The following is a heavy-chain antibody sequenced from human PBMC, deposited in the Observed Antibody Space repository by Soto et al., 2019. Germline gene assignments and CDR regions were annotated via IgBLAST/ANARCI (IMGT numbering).Heavy chain of an antibody. Sequence: SETLSLTCTVSGGSISSYYWSWIRQPPGKGLEWIGYIYYSGSTNYNPSLKSRVTISVDTSKNQFSLKLSSVTAADTAVYYCARVVTMVRGVNYYYYYYMDVWGKGTTVTVSS. CDR1: GGSISSYY. D-gene: IGHD3-10*01. CDR2: IYYSGST. J-gene: IGHJ6*03. V-gene: IGHV4-59*01. CDR3: ARVVTMVRGVNYYYYYYMDV.